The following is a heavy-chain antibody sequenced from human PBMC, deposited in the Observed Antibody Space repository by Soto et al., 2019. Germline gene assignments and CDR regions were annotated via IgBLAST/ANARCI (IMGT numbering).Heavy chain of an antibody. CDR3: AKQTSAWCSTTPGNEAGFYYALDV. CDR2: ISHDGNNQ. CDR1: GFTFSSHG. Sequence: QVQLVESGGGVVQPGRSLRLSCAASGFTFSSHGMHWVRQAPGKGLEWVALISHDGNNQYYADSVKGRFTITRDNSKNTLNLQANSLRTEDTALYYCAKQTSAWCSTTPGNEAGFYYALDVWGQGTAVTVSS. D-gene: IGHD2-2*01. J-gene: IGHJ6*02. V-gene: IGHV3-30*18.